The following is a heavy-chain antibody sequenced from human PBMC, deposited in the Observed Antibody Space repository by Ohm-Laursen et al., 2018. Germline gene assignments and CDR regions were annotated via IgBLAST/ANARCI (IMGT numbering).Heavy chain of an antibody. CDR3: AHNEMATISFDY. CDR2: IYWDEDK. CDR1: GFSLSTSGVR. J-gene: IGHJ4*02. D-gene: IGHD5-24*01. Sequence: TTQTLTLTCTFSGFSLSTSGVRVGWIRQPPGKALEWLALIYWDEDKRYSPSLKSRLTITKDTSKNQVVLTMTNMDPVDTATYYCAHNEMATISFDYWGQGTLVTVSS. V-gene: IGHV2-5*02.